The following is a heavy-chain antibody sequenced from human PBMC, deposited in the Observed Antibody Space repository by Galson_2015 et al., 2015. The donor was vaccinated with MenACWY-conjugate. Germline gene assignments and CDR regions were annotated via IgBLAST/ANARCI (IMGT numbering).Heavy chain of an antibody. CDR2: IWYDGNNE. D-gene: IGHD2-21*01. CDR3: ARRTPGSDSRWGMDV. CDR1: GFTFSNFG. J-gene: IGHJ6*02. Sequence: SLRLSCAASGFTFSNFGMHWVRQAPGKGLEWVAVIWYDGNNENYADSVKGRFTISRDNSKNTLYLQMNSLRAEDTAIYYCARRTPGSDSRWGMDVWGQGTTVTVSS. V-gene: IGHV3-33*01.